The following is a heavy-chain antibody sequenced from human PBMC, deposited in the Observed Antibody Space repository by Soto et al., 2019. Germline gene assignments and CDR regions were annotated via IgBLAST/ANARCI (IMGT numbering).Heavy chain of an antibody. D-gene: IGHD4-17*01. J-gene: IGHJ6*02. CDR1: GFSFSTYP. CDR3: AKILSTVTTYYYGMDV. Sequence: PGGSLRLSCAASGFSFSTYPMVWVRQAPGKRLEAVSSISGSGGKIYYKDSVKGRFTISRDNSKNTVDLQMNSLRPEDTAVYYCAKILSTVTTYYYGMDVWGQGTTVTVSS. V-gene: IGHV3-23*01. CDR2: ISGSGGKI.